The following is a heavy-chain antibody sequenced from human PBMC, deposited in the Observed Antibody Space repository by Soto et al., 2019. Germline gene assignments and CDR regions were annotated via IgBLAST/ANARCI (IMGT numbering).Heavy chain of an antibody. Sequence: GGSLRLSCAASGFTFSSYAMSWVRQAPGKGLEWVSAISGSGGSTYYADSVKGRFTISRDNSKNTLYLQMNSLRAEGTAVYYCAKEGYYDSSGYYYPYYYYGMDVWGQGTTVTVSS. CDR3: AKEGYYDSSGYYYPYYYYGMDV. V-gene: IGHV3-23*01. D-gene: IGHD3-22*01. J-gene: IGHJ6*02. CDR1: GFTFSSYA. CDR2: ISGSGGST.